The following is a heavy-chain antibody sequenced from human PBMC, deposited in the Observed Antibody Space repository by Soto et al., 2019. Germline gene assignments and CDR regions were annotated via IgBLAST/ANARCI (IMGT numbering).Heavy chain of an antibody. CDR1: GYTFTSYG. CDR3: ARDLLPVGHVGWFDP. D-gene: IGHD2-15*01. CDR2: ISAYNGNT. V-gene: IGHV1-18*04. J-gene: IGHJ5*02. Sequence: QVQLVQSGAEVKKPGASVKVSCKASGYTFTSYGISWVRQAPGQGLEWMGWISAYNGNTNYVQKLQGRVTMTTDTPTSTAYMELRSLRSDDTAVYYCARDLLPVGHVGWFDPWGQGTLVTVSS.